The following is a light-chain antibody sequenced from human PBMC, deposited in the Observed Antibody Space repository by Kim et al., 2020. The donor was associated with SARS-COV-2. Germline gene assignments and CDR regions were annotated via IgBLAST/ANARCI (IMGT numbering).Light chain of an antibody. CDR3: CSYAGSYSFVV. V-gene: IGLV2-11*01. J-gene: IGLJ2*01. CDR1: GSDVGGYNY. CDR2: DVS. Sequence: QSVTISCTGTGSDVGGYNYVSWYQQHPGKAPKLMICDVSKRPSGVPDRFSGSKAGNTASLTISGLQAEDEADYCCCSYAGSYSFVVFGGGTQLTVL.